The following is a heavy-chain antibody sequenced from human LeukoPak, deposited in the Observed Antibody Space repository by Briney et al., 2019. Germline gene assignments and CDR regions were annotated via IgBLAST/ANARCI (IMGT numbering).Heavy chain of an antibody. J-gene: IGHJ4*02. V-gene: IGHV3-11*01. CDR3: ARGYYDFWSGYLIDY. Sequence: GGSLRLSCAASGFTFSNYWMSWVRQAPGKGLEWVSYISSSGSTIYYADSVKGRFTISRDNAKNSLYLQMNSLRAEDTAVYYCARGYYDFWSGYLIDYWGQGTLVTVSS. CDR2: ISSSGSTI. D-gene: IGHD3-3*01. CDR1: GFTFSNYW.